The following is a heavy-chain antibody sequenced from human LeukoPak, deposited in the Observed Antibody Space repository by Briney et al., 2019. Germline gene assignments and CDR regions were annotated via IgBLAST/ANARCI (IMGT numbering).Heavy chain of an antibody. D-gene: IGHD4-11*01. V-gene: IGHV3-74*01. Sequence: GGPLRLSCSASGFNLRDYWMHWVRQAPGKGLVWVSRLGTDGTYTNYADSVKGRFTISRDNAKNTLYLQMDSLRAEDTAFYYCVRDPSNSGNWFDLWGQGTLVTVSS. CDR1: GFNLRDYW. CDR2: LGTDGTYT. J-gene: IGHJ5*02. CDR3: VRDPSNSGNWFDL.